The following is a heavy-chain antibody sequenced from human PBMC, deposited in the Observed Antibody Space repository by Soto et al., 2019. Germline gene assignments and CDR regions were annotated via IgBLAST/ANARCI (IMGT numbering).Heavy chain of an antibody. V-gene: IGHV6-1*01. CDR3: AGTTSHQWYYMDV. CDR1: GDSVSSNSAA. J-gene: IGHJ6*03. Sequence: QVPLQESGPGLVKPSQTLSLTCAISGDSVSSNSAAWNWIRLSPSRGLEWLARTYYRSRGYNDYAVSVRSRIAVNPDTPKNQFSLQLTSVTPEDTAVYYRAGTTSHQWYYMDVWGKGTTVTVSS. D-gene: IGHD1-7*01. CDR2: TYYRSRGYN.